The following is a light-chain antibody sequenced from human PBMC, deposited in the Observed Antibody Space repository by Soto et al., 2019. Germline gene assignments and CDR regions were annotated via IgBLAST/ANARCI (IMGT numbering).Light chain of an antibody. CDR2: AAS. CDR3: QQSFTTWLT. Sequence: DIQMTHSPSSLSASVGDRVTITCRASQSIDTYLNWYQQKPGKAPNLLIYAASNLQSGVPSRFSGSGFGTYFTLTISSLQPEDFATYYCQQSFTTWLTFGGGTKVEIK. V-gene: IGKV1-39*01. J-gene: IGKJ4*01. CDR1: QSIDTY.